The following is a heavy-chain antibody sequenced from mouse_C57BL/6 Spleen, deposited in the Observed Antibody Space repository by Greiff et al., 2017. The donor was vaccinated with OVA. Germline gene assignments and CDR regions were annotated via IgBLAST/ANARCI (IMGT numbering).Heavy chain of an antibody. J-gene: IGHJ4*01. D-gene: IGHD2-5*01. Sequence: QVQLKESGPGLVQPSQSLSITCTVSGFSLTSYGVHWVRQSPGKGLEWLGVIWSGGSTDYNAAFISRLSISKDNSKSKVFFKMNSLQADDTAIYYCARNSDYYSNYGAMDYWGQGTSVTVSS. CDR3: ARNSDYYSNYGAMDY. V-gene: IGHV2-2*01. CDR2: IWSGGST. CDR1: GFSLTSYG.